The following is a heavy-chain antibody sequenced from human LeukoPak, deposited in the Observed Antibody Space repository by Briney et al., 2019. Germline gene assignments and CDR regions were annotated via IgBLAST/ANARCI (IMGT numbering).Heavy chain of an antibody. V-gene: IGHV1-18*01. Sequence: GASVKVSCKASGYTFTSYGISWVRQAPGQGLEWMGWISAYNGNTNYAQKLQGRVTMTTDTSTSTAYMELRSLRSDDTAVYYCATDAVYDSSGYEIDYWGQGTLVTVSS. CDR3: ATDAVYDSSGYEIDY. CDR1: GYTFTSYG. D-gene: IGHD3-22*01. CDR2: ISAYNGNT. J-gene: IGHJ4*02.